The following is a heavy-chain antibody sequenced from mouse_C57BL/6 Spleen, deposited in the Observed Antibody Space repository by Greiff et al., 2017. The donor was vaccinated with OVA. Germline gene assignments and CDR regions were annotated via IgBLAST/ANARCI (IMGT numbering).Heavy chain of an antibody. V-gene: IGHV2-5*01. D-gene: IGHD2-4*01. Sequence: QVQLKESGPGLVQPSQSLSITCTVSGFSLTSYGVHWVRQSPGKGLEWLGVIWRGGSTAYNAAFMSRLSITKDNSKSQVFFKMNSLQADDTAIYYCATYDYDGEGYAMDYWGQGTSVTVSS. CDR3: ATYDYDGEGYAMDY. CDR1: GFSLTSYG. J-gene: IGHJ4*01. CDR2: IWRGGST.